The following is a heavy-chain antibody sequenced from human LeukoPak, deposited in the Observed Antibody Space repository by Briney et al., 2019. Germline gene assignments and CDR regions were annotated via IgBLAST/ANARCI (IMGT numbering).Heavy chain of an antibody. CDR1: GFIFSDYY. V-gene: IGHV3-11*04. J-gene: IGHJ4*02. CDR3: ARVARYGDYIGGSDY. CDR2: VTSSGGHM. D-gene: IGHD4-17*01. Sequence: GGSLRLSCAASGFIFSDYYMTWIRQAPGKGLEWVSYVTSSGGHMYYADSAKGRFTISRDNAKNSLDLQMNSLRAEDTAVYYCARVARYGDYIGGSDYWGQGALVTVSS.